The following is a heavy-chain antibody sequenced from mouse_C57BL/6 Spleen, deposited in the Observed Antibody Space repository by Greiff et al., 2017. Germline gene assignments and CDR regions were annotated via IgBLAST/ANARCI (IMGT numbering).Heavy chain of an antibody. V-gene: IGHV1-18*01. J-gene: IGHJ3*01. CDR2: LNPNNGGT. CDR1: GYTFTDYN. D-gene: IGHD2-2*01. CDR3: ARKGDYAYDGLFAY. Sequence: EVKLLQSGPELVKPGASVKIPCKASGYTFTDYNMDWVKQSHGKSLEWIGDLNPNNGGTMYNQKFKGKDTLTVDKSSSTAYMELRSLTSEDTAVYYCARKGDYAYDGLFAYWGQGTLVTVSA.